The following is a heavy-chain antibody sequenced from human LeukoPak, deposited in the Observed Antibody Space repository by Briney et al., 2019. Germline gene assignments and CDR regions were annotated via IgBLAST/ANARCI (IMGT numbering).Heavy chain of an antibody. V-gene: IGHV4-59*08. Sequence: PETLSLTCTVSGGSISSYYWSWIRQPPGKGLEWIGYIYYSGSTNYNPSLKSRVTISVDTSKNQFSLKLSSVTAADTAVYYCATLRRDGYNYYFDYWGQGTLVTVSS. CDR3: ATLRRDGYNYYFDY. D-gene: IGHD5-24*01. J-gene: IGHJ4*02. CDR2: IYYSGST. CDR1: GGSISSYY.